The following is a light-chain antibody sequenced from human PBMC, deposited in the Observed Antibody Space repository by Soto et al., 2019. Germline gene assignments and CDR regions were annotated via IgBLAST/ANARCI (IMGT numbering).Light chain of an antibody. V-gene: IGLV2-14*01. CDR2: DVS. J-gene: IGLJ1*01. CDR1: SSDVGGYNY. Sequence: QSALTQPASVSGSPGQSITISCTGTSSDVGGYNYVSWYQQHPGKAPKLLIYDVSNRPSGVSNRFSGSKSGNTASLTISGLQGEDEADYNCSSYTSSTPYVSGTGTKLTVL. CDR3: SSYTSSTPYV.